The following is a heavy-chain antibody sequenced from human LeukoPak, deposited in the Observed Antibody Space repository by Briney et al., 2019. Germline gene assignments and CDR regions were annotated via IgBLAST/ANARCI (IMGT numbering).Heavy chain of an antibody. J-gene: IGHJ4*02. D-gene: IGHD6-13*01. CDR3: ARCEYSSSSYTIDY. CDR2: INHSGST. Sequence: SETLSLTCAVYGGSFSGYYWSWIRQPPGKGLEWIGEINHSGSTNYNPSLKSRVTISVDTSKNQFSLKLSSVTAADTAVYYCARCEYSSSSYTIDYWGQGILVTVSS. V-gene: IGHV4-34*01. CDR1: GGSFSGYY.